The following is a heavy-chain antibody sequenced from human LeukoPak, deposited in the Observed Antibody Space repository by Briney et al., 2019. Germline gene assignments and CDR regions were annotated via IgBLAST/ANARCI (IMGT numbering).Heavy chain of an antibody. D-gene: IGHD3-10*01. Sequence: GGSLRLSCAASGFTVISHYMSWVRQAPGKGLEWVSVIYSGGGTYYADSVKGRFTISRDNSKNTLHLQMDSLRADDTAIYYCAREPLTSGKFDYWGQGTLVTVSS. CDR3: AREPLTSGKFDY. V-gene: IGHV3-53*01. CDR2: IYSGGGT. J-gene: IGHJ4*02. CDR1: GFTVISHY.